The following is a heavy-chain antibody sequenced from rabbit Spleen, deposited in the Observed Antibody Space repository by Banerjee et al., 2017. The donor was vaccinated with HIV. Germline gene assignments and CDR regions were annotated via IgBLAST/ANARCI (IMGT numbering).Heavy chain of an antibody. Sequence: QQQLEESGGGLVKPGGTLTLTCKASGIDFSNYNFICWVRQAPGKGLEWIACINIVTGKSVYASWAEGRFIMSRTSSTTVTLQMTSLTAADTATYFCARETSSGWGVVSYYFNLWGQGTLVTVS. CDR2: INIVTGKS. CDR3: ARETSSGWGVVSYYFNL. D-gene: IGHD4-1*01. J-gene: IGHJ4*01. CDR1: GIDFSNYNF. V-gene: IGHV1S45*01.